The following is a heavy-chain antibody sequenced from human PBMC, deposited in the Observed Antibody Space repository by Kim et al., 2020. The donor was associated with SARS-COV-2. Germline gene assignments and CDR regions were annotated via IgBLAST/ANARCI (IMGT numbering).Heavy chain of an antibody. CDR1: GYTFTNYV. J-gene: IGHJ6*02. V-gene: IGHV1-18*01. Sequence: ASVKVSCKASGYTFTNYVLNWVRQAPGQGLEWMGWISAYNGNTNSAQELQGRVTMTTDTSTSTAYMELRSLRSDDTAVYYCARGYYDSSGYSSLYYYYGMDVWGQGTTVTVSS. CDR2: ISAYNGNT. CDR3: ARGYYDSSGYSSLYYYYGMDV. D-gene: IGHD3-22*01.